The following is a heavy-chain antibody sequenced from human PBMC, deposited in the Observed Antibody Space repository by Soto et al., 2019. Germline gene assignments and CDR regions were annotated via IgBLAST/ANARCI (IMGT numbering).Heavy chain of an antibody. V-gene: IGHV4-4*02. CDR3: TRETYIPPTT. CDR2: FYHTGST. Sequence: QVQLQESGPGLVKPSGTLSLTCAVSGGSFRTTNWWSWVRQPPGKGLEWIGEFYHTGSTKYNPSLKSRVTISVDKSKNQLSLKLNFVTAADTAVYYCTRETYIPPTTWGQGTLVTVSS. D-gene: IGHD2-2*01. CDR1: GGSFRTTNW. J-gene: IGHJ5*02.